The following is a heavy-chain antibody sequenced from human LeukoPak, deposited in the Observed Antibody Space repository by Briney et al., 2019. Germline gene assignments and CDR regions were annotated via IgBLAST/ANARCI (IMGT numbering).Heavy chain of an antibody. CDR2: INSDGSST. CDR3: AXXSSLIAFDI. D-gene: IGHD6-6*01. Sequence: GSLRLSCAASGFTFSSYWMHWVRQAPGKGLVWVSRINSDGSSTSYADSVKGRFTISRDNAKNTLYLQMNSLRAEDTAVYYCAXXSSLIAFDIWGQGTMVTVS. J-gene: IGHJ3*02. CDR1: GFTFSSYW. V-gene: IGHV3-74*01.